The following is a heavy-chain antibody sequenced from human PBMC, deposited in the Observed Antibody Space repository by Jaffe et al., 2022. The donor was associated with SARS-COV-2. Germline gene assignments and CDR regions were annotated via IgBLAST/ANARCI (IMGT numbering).Heavy chain of an antibody. V-gene: IGHV3-30*04. CDR3: ARDGGDIVVVPAASRGYYYMDV. Sequence: QVQLVESGGGVVQPGRSLRLSCAASGFTFSSYAMHWVRQAPGKGLEWVAVISYDGSNKYYADSVKGRFTISRDNSKNTLYLQMNSLRAEDTAVYYCARDGGDIVVVPAASRGYYYMDVWGKGTTVTVSS. CDR1: GFTFSSYA. CDR2: ISYDGSNK. D-gene: IGHD2-2*01. J-gene: IGHJ6*03.